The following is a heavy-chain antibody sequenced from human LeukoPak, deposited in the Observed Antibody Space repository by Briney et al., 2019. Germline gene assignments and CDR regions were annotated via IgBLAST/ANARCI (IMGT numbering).Heavy chain of an antibody. CDR3: ASQGYCSGGSCSSNY. J-gene: IGHJ4*02. Sequence: GGSLRLSCAASGVTLSSFAMSWARQAPGKGLEWVSAISGSGGSTYYADSVKGRFTISRDNSKNTLYLQMNSLRAEDTAVYYCASQGYCSGGSCSSNYWGQGTLVTVSS. CDR2: ISGSGGST. V-gene: IGHV3-23*01. D-gene: IGHD2-15*01. CDR1: GVTLSSFA.